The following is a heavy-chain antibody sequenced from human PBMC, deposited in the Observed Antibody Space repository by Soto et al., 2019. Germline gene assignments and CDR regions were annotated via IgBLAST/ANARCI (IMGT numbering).Heavy chain of an antibody. Sequence: SETLSLTCSVYGGSFSDYYWSWIRKPPGKGLEWIGEIKHSGSTNYNPSLKSRVTISVHTSKNQFSLKLSSGTAADTAVYYCARARKGSGSDYYYHYGMDVWGKGTTVTVSS. V-gene: IGHV4-34*01. J-gene: IGHJ6*04. CDR2: IKHSGST. CDR3: ARARKGSGSDYYYHYGMDV. CDR1: GGSFSDYY. D-gene: IGHD3-3*01.